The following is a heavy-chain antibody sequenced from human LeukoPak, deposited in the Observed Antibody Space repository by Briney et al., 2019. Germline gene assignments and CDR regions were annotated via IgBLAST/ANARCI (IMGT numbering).Heavy chain of an antibody. V-gene: IGHV3-21*01. D-gene: IGHD1-26*01. CDR2: ISSISRAI. J-gene: IGHJ6*03. CDR1: VLTFRIYS. Sequence: GGTLRLSRAASVLTFRIYSMNAVCQAPGKGLECVSSISSISRAIYYADSVKDLFTISRDNAKNSLYLQMNSLRAEDTAIYYCARDPYNGGYGDSYYYYMDVWGKGTTVTISS. CDR3: ARDPYNGGYGDSYYYYMDV.